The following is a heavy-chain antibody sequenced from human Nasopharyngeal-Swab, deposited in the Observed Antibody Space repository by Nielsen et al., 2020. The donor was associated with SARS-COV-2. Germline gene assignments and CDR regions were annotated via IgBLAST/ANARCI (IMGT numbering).Heavy chain of an antibody. J-gene: IGHJ5*02. V-gene: IGHV3-9*01. Sequence: GGSLRLSCAASGFTFDDYAMHWVRQAPGKGLEWVSGISWNSGSIGYADSVKGRFTISRDNAKNSLYLQMNSLRAEDTALYYCAKGKEAIVVAPGILNWFDPWGQGTLVTVSS. CDR1: GFTFDDYA. CDR3: AKGKEAIVVAPGILNWFDP. CDR2: ISWNSGSI. D-gene: IGHD2-2*01.